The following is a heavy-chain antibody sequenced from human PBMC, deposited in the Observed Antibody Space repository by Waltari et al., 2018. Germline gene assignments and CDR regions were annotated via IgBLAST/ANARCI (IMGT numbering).Heavy chain of an antibody. V-gene: IGHV3-30-3*01. Sequence: QVQLVESGGGVVQPGRSLRLSCAASGFTFSSYAMHWVRQAPGKGLAWVAVISYDGSNKYYADSVKGRFTISRDNSKNTLYLQMNSLRAEDTAVYYCALLLSQSSTTVADYWGQGTLVTVSS. CDR3: ALLLSQSSTTVADY. D-gene: IGHD4-17*01. CDR1: GFTFSSYA. CDR2: ISYDGSNK. J-gene: IGHJ4*02.